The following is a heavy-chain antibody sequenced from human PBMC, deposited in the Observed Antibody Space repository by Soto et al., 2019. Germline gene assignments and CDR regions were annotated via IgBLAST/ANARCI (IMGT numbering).Heavy chain of an antibody. D-gene: IGHD2-2*01. CDR2: IYHSGST. CDR3: ARWSTRNDFDY. CDR1: GGSISSGGYS. Sequence: QLQQQESGSGLVKPSQTLSLTCAVSGGSISSGGYSWSWIRQPPGKGLERIGSIYHSGSTYYNPSLKSRVTISVDRSKNQFSLKLSSVTAADTAVYYCARWSTRNDFDYWGQGTLVTVSS. J-gene: IGHJ4*02. V-gene: IGHV4-30-2*01.